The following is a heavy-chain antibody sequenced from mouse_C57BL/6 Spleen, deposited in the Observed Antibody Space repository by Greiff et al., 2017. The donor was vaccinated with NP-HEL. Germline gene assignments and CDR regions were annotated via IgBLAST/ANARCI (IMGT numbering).Heavy chain of an antibody. CDR3: ARSRRYDSYAMDY. CDR2: IYPGDGDT. CDR1: GYAFSSSW. D-gene: IGHD2-10*02. J-gene: IGHJ4*01. V-gene: IGHV1-82*01. Sequence: VQLQQSGPELVKPGASVKISCKASGYAFSSSWMNWVKQRPGEGLEWIGRIYPGDGDTNYNGKFKGKATLTADKSSSTAYMKLSSLTSEDSAVYFCARSRRYDSYAMDYWRQGPSVTVSS.